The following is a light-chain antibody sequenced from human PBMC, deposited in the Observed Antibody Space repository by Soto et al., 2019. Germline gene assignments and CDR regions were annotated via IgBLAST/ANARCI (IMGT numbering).Light chain of an antibody. CDR2: ETD. Sequence: QSVLTQPPSVSAAPGQKVTVSCSGSSSDIGSNYVCWYQQLSGTAPKLLIYETDRRLSGIPDRFSASKSGTSATLDITGLQTGDEGIYYCGTWDSSLSADVFGTGTKVTVL. CDR1: SSDIGSNY. V-gene: IGLV1-51*02. J-gene: IGLJ1*01. CDR3: GTWDSSLSADV.